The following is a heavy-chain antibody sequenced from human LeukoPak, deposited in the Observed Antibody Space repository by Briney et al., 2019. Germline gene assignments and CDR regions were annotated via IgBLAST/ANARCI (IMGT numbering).Heavy chain of an antibody. V-gene: IGHV4-38-2*02. CDR2: IYHSGST. D-gene: IGHD3-10*01. Sequence: SETLSLTCTVSGYSISSGYYWGWIRQPPGKGLEWIGSIYHSGSTYYNPSLKSRVTISVDTSKNQFSLKLSSVTAADTAVYYCARPMGGIGSSITNWFDPWGQGTLVTVSS. J-gene: IGHJ5*02. CDR3: ARPMGGIGSSITNWFDP. CDR1: GYSISSGYY.